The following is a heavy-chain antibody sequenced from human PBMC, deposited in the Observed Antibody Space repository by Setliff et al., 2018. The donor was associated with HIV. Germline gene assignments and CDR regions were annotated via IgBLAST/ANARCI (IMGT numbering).Heavy chain of an antibody. CDR2: IGGHGSII. Sequence: GGSLRLSCAASGLIFSRYEMKWVRQAPGKGLEWISFIGGHGSIIHYADSVKGRFTIARDTSKNTLYLQLNSLRAEYTAVYYCARELYSSSWYEEGYFGYWGQGTLVTVSS. J-gene: IGHJ4*02. D-gene: IGHD6-13*01. CDR1: GLIFSRYE. CDR3: ARELYSSSWYEEGYFGY. V-gene: IGHV3-48*03.